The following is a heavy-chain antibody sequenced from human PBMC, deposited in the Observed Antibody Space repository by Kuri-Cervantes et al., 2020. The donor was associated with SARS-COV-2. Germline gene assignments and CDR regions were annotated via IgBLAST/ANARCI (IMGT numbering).Heavy chain of an antibody. J-gene: IGHJ6*02. Sequence: GESLKISCAASGFTFSSYGMHWVRQAPGKGLEWVAVIWYDGSNKYYADSVKGRFTISRDNSKNTLYLQMNSLRAGETAVYYCARDRVRQHRGGGYYYYYGMDVWGQGTTVTVSS. CDR2: IWYDGSNK. CDR3: ARDRVRQHRGGGYYYYYGMDV. D-gene: IGHD6-13*01. CDR1: GFTFSSYG. V-gene: IGHV3-33*01.